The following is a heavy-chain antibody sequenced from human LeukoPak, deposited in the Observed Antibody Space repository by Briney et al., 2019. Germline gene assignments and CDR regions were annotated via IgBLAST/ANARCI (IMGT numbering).Heavy chain of an antibody. CDR1: GGTFSSYA. J-gene: IGHJ3*02. D-gene: IGHD1-26*01. CDR3: ARLVGANTGHDAFDI. Sequence: GASVKVSCKASGGTFSSYAISWVRQAPGQGLEWMGWISAYNGNTGYAQTFQGRVTITRNTSMSTAYMELSSLRSEDTAVYYCARLVGANTGHDAFDIWRQGAMVTVSS. V-gene: IGHV1-8*03. CDR2: ISAYNGNT.